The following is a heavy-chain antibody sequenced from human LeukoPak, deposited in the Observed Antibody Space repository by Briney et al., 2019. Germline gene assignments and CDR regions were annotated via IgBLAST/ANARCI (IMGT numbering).Heavy chain of an antibody. D-gene: IGHD3-22*01. CDR1: GGSISSGFYY. V-gene: IGHV4-61*02. Sequence: PSETLSLTCTVSGGSISSGFYYWSWIRQPAGKGLEWIGRIYISGSTNYNPSLKSRVTISVDTSKNQFSLRLSSVTAADTAVYFCARGGHDSSGYSVYYYMNVWGKGTSVSVSS. CDR2: IYISGST. J-gene: IGHJ6*03. CDR3: ARGGHDSSGYSVYYYMNV.